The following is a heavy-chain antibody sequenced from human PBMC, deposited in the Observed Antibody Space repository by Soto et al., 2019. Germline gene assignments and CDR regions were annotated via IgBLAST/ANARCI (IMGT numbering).Heavy chain of an antibody. D-gene: IGHD1-26*01. V-gene: IGHV3-53*02. J-gene: IGHJ4*02. CDR2: IYSGGST. CDR3: ASLGATPAGDY. Sequence: EVQLVETGGGLIQPGGSLRLSCAASGFTVSSNYMSWVRQAPGKGLEWVSVIYSGGSTYYADSVKGRFTISSDNSKNTRYLQMNSLRAEDTAVYYCASLGATPAGDYWGQGTLVTVSS. CDR1: GFTVSSNY.